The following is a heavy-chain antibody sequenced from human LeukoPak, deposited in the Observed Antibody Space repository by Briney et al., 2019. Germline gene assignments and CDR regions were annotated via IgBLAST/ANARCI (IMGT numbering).Heavy chain of an antibody. J-gene: IGHJ4*02. Sequence: GGSLRLSCAAPGFTLSGYWMHWVRQAPGKGLVWVSRINSDGSTTSYADSVKGRFTISRDNSKNTLYLQMNSLRAEDTAVYYCARVIAARDYFDYWGQGTLVTVSS. D-gene: IGHD6-6*01. V-gene: IGHV3-74*01. CDR1: GFTLSGYW. CDR2: INSDGSTT. CDR3: ARVIAARDYFDY.